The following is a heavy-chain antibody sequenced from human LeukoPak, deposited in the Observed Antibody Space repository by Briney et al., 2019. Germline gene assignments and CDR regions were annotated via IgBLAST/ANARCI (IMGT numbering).Heavy chain of an antibody. D-gene: IGHD6-19*01. V-gene: IGHV4-34*01. CDR2: INHSGST. Sequence: PSQTLSLTCAVYGGSFSGYYWSWIRQPPGKGLEWIGEINHSGSTNYNPSLKSRVTISVDTSKNQFSLKLSSVTAADTAVYYCASEDIAVAGTLDYWGQGTLVTVSS. CDR1: GGSFSGYY. J-gene: IGHJ4*02. CDR3: ASEDIAVAGTLDY.